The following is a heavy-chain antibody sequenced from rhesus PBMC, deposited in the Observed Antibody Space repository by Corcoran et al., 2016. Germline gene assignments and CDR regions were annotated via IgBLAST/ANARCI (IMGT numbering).Heavy chain of an antibody. Sequence: EVQLVESGGGLAKPGGSLRLSCAAAGFTFRSYWMKWVRKAPGKGLEWVSVINSGGCSTYYADSVKVRFTISRDNSKNTLSLQMNSLRAEDTAVYYCAKMYSSGWYGIDYWGQGVLVTVSS. J-gene: IGHJ4*01. CDR2: INSGGCST. CDR1: GFTFRSYW. CDR3: AKMYSSGWYGIDY. V-gene: IGHV3S42*01. D-gene: IGHD6-31*01.